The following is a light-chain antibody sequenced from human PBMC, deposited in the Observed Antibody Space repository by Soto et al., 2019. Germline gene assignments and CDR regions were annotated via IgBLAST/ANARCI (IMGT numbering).Light chain of an antibody. CDR1: SGSVSGTYY. CDR2: NTT. CDR3: ALYVSSAIL. J-gene: IGLJ2*01. V-gene: IGLV8-61*01. Sequence: QTVVTQEPSFSVSPGGTVTLTCGLTSGSVSGTYYPSWYQQTPGQPPRTLIYNTTTRSSGVPDRFSGSIVENKAALTITGAQADDEGDYYCALYVSSAILFGGGTKLTVL.